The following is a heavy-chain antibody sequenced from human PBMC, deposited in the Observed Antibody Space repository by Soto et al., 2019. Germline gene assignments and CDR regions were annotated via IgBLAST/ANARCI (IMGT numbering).Heavy chain of an antibody. D-gene: IGHD3-22*01. J-gene: IGHJ4*02. Sequence: QVQLVESGGGVVQPGGSLRLSCAASGFNFNAYGMHWVRQAPGKGQEWVAFISYDGRKTHSADSVKGRVTISRDNSQSTMYLQMKSLRVEDTAVYYCARDGAHYDIDYWGQGTLITVSS. CDR3: ARDGAHYDIDY. CDR1: GFNFNAYG. V-gene: IGHV3-33*01. CDR2: ISYDGRKT.